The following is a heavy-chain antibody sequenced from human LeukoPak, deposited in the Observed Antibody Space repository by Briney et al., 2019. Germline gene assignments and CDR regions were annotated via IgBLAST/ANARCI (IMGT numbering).Heavy chain of an antibody. CDR2: IYSDGNT. V-gene: IGHV3-53*01. Sequence: PAGSLTLSCAASGFTVSSNYMNWLRQAPGQGLEWVSVIYSDGNTYYADSVKGRFTISRDNARNSLYLQMNSLRAEDTPAYYCARGRWLQLPDFWGQGTLVTVSS. J-gene: IGHJ4*02. CDR1: GFTVSSNY. CDR3: ARGRWLQLPDF. D-gene: IGHD5-24*01.